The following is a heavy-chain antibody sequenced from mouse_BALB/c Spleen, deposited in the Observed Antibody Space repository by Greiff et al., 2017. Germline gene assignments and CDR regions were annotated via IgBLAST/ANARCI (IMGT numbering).Heavy chain of an antibody. V-gene: IGHV1-69*02. Sequence: QVQLQQPGAELVKPGASVKLSCKASGYTFTSYWMHWVKQRPGQGLEWIGEIDPSDSYTNYNQKFKGKATLTVDKSSSTAYMQLSSLTSEDSAVYYCARGGYKGYFDVWGAGTTVTVSS. J-gene: IGHJ1*01. D-gene: IGHD1-2*01. CDR2: IDPSDSYT. CDR1: GYTFTSYW. CDR3: ARGGYKGYFDV.